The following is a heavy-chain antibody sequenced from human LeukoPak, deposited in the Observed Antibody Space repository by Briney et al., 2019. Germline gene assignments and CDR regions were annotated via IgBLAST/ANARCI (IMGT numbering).Heavy chain of an antibody. CDR1: GGSMSSYS. CDR2: IYTSGIT. Sequence: SETLSLTCTVAGGSMSSYSWNWIRQPAGKGLEWIGRIYTSGITNYNPSLKSRVTTSVDTSNNQFSLKLTSVTAADTAVYYCARANSGQFYYFDYWGQGTLVTVSS. V-gene: IGHV4-4*07. D-gene: IGHD6-19*01. J-gene: IGHJ4*02. CDR3: ARANSGQFYYFDY.